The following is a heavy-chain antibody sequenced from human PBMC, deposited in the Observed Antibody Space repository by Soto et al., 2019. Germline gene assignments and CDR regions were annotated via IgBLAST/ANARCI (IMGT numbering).Heavy chain of an antibody. CDR3: ATVFYDFWSGYDAFDI. CDR1: GYTLTELS. Sequence: GASVKVSCKVSGYTLTELSMHWVRQAPGKGLEWMGGFDPEDGETIYAQKFQGRVTMTEDTSTDTAYMELSSLRSEETAVYYCATVFYDFWSGYDAFDIWGQGTMVTVSS. D-gene: IGHD3-3*01. V-gene: IGHV1-24*01. J-gene: IGHJ3*02. CDR2: FDPEDGET.